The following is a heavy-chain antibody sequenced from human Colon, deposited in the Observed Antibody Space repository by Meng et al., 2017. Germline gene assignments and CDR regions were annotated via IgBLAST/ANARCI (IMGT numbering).Heavy chain of an antibody. CDR1: GASIGSSDFY. V-gene: IGHV4-39*07. CDR2: IYYSGGT. J-gene: IGHJ4*02. Sequence: SETLSLTCTVSGASIGSSDFYWGWIRQPPGRGLEWIATIYYSGGTYYNPSLKSRVTISLDTSKNQLSLDLSSVTAADTAVYYCAREQSDYFDYWAQGTLATFPS. CDR3: AREQSDYFDY.